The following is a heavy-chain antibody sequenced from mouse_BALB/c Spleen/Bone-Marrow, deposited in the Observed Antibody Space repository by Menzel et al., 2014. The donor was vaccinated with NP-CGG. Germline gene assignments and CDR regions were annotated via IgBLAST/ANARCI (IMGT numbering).Heavy chain of an antibody. CDR3: ARWYRDPHFAMDY. D-gene: IGHD2-14*01. Sequence: QVHVKQSGAELVRPGSSVKISCKASGYAFSSYWMNRVKQRPGQGLEWIGQIYPGDGDTNYNGNFKDKATLTVDRSSSTAFMQLSSLTSEDSAVYFCARWYRDPHFAMDYWGPGTSVTVSS. CDR1: GYAFSSYW. CDR2: IYPGDGDT. J-gene: IGHJ4*01. V-gene: IGHV1-80*01.